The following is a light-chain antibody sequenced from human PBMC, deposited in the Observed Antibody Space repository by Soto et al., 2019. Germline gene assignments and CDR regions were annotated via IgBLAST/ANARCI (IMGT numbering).Light chain of an antibody. Sequence: QSVLTQPASVSGSPGQSITISCTGTSSDVGGYNYVSWYQQHPGKAPKLMIYEVSNRPSGGSNRFSGSQSGNTASLPISGLQAEDEADDYCSSYTSSSIDYVFGTGTKLTVL. CDR1: SSDVGGYNY. J-gene: IGLJ1*01. V-gene: IGLV2-14*01. CDR2: EVS. CDR3: SSYTSSSIDYV.